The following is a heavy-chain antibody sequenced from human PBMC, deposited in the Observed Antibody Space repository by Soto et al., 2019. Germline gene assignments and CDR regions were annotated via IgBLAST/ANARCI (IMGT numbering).Heavy chain of an antibody. Sequence: EVQLLESGGGLVQPGGSLRLSCAASGFTFSSYAMSWVRQAPGKGLEWVSAISGSGGRTYYADSVKGRFTISRDKSKNTLYLPMNSLRAEDTAVYYCVKGVLNFGVVVYGMDVWGQGTTVTVSS. CDR1: GFTFSSYA. J-gene: IGHJ6*02. D-gene: IGHD3-3*01. CDR2: ISGSGGRT. CDR3: VKGVLNFGVVVYGMDV. V-gene: IGHV3-23*01.